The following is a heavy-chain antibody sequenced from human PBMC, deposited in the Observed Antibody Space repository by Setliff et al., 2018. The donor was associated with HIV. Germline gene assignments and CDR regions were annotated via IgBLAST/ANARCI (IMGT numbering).Heavy chain of an antibody. J-gene: IGHJ4*02. CDR3: ARDRLNVYSSGWGVGY. Sequence: GASVKVSCKASGYSLSTYAISWVRQAPGQGLEWMGWIDSNNGNRNFAQKFRGRVTMTTDISTSTAYMELRSLRSDDTAVYYCARDRLNVYSSGWGVGYWGQGTLVTVSS. CDR2: IDSNNGNR. CDR1: GYSLSTYA. V-gene: IGHV1-18*01. D-gene: IGHD6-25*01.